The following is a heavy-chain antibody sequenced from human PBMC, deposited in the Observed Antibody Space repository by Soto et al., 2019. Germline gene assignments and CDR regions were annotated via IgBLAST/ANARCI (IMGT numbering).Heavy chain of an antibody. V-gene: IGHV4-61*01. J-gene: IGHJ5*02. D-gene: IGHD3-22*01. Sequence: TLSLTCTVSGGSVSSGSYYWSWIRQPPGKGLEWIGYIYYSGSTNYNPSLKSRVTISVDTSKNQFSLKLSSVTAADTAVYYCARDLMIGFDPWGQGTLVTVSS. CDR1: GGSVSSGSYY. CDR2: IYYSGST. CDR3: ARDLMIGFDP.